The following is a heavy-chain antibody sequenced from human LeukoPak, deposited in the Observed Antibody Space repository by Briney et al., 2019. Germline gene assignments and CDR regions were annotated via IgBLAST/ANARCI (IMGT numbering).Heavy chain of an antibody. CDR3: AREGRYYDILTGYYNVMGLDY. CDR2: IKQAGTEK. Sequence: GGSLRLSCAASGFTFTTYWLGWVRQPPGQGLEWVANIKQAGTEKYYVDSVKGRFTISRDNAKNSLYLQMNSLRAEDTAVYYCAREGRYYDILTGYYNVMGLDYWGQGTLVTVSS. J-gene: IGHJ4*02. V-gene: IGHV3-7*01. CDR1: GFTFTTYW. D-gene: IGHD3-9*01.